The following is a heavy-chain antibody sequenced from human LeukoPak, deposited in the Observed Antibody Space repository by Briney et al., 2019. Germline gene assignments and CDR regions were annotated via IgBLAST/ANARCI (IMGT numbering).Heavy chain of an antibody. V-gene: IGHV1-18*01. CDR3: ARDRPDSPIYGSGSSPVQSNAACYT. Sequence: ASVKVSCKASGYTFTSYGISWVRQAPGQGLEWMGWISAYNGNTNYAQKLQGRVTMTTDTSTSTAYMELRSLRSDYTALYYCARDRPDSPIYGSGSSPVQSNAACYTWGQGKMVTVSS. CDR1: GYTFTSYG. D-gene: IGHD3-10*01. CDR2: ISAYNGNT. J-gene: IGHJ3*02.